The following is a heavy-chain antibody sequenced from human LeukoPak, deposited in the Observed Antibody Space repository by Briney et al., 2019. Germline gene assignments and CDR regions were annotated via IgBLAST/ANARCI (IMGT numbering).Heavy chain of an antibody. CDR2: IRGDGGRT. J-gene: IGHJ4*02. D-gene: IGHD5-18*01. CDR1: GFTFDDYA. Sequence: PGGTLRVSYAAPGFTFDDYAMHWVLQAPGKGLEGVSHIRGDGGRTYYADSVKGRFTISRDNSKNSLYLQMNSLRTEDTALYYCAKDIGGYSYAADYWGQGTLVTVSS. V-gene: IGHV3-43*02. CDR3: AKDIGGYSYAADY.